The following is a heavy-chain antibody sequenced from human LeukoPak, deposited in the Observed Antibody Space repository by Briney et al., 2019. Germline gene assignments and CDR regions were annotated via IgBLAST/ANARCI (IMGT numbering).Heavy chain of an antibody. D-gene: IGHD5-18*01. Sequence: VSVKVSRKASGYTFTGYYMHWVRQAPGQGLEWMGWINPNSGGTNYAQKFQGRVTMTRDTSISTAYMELSRLRSDDTAVYYCARGGMNTAMVTDYFDYWGQGTLVTVSS. V-gene: IGHV1-2*02. CDR1: GYTFTGYY. CDR3: ARGGMNTAMVTDYFDY. CDR2: INPNSGGT. J-gene: IGHJ4*02.